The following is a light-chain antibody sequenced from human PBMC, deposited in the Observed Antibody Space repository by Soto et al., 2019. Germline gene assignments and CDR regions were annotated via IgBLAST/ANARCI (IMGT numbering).Light chain of an antibody. J-gene: IGLJ1*01. CDR3: SSYTTSNTYV. Sequence: QSALAQPASVSGSPGQSITFSCTGTSGDIGAYNFVSWYQQYPGKAPKLLIHEVTNRPSGISDRISGSKSGNTASLTISGLQADDEADFYCSSYTTSNTYVFGTGTKVTVL. V-gene: IGLV2-14*01. CDR2: EVT. CDR1: SGDIGAYNF.